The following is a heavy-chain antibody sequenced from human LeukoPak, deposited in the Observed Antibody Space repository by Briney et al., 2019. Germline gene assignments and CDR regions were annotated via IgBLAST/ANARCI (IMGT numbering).Heavy chain of an antibody. CDR2: IRYDGSNK. V-gene: IGHV3-30*02. J-gene: IGHJ4*02. CDR1: GFTFGSYG. Sequence: GGSLRLSCAASGFTFGSYGMHWVRQAPGKGLEWVAFIRYDGSNKYYADSVKGRFTISRDNSKNTLYLQMNSLRAEDTAVYYCAKTTVTTSVYFDYWGQGTLVTVSS. CDR3: AKTTVTTSVYFDY. D-gene: IGHD4-17*01.